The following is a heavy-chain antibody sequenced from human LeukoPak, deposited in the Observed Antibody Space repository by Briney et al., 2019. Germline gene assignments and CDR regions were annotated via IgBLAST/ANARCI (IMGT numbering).Heavy chain of an antibody. J-gene: IGHJ5*02. CDR2: ISGSGGST. CDR3: AKRGPARNNCFDP. CDR1: GFTFSSYD. V-gene: IGHV3-23*01. D-gene: IGHD6-6*01. Sequence: GGSLRLSCAASGFTFSSYDMSWVRQAPGRGLEWVSGISGSGGSTYHADSVEGRFTISRDNSKNTLYLQMNSLRAEDTAVYYCAKRGPARNNCFDPWGQGTLVTVSP.